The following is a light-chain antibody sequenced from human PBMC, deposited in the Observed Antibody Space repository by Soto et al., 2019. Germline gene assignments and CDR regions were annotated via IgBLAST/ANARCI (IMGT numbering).Light chain of an antibody. CDR2: YPS. Sequence: EIMMTQSPATLSVSPRERVTLSCRARQSVRNNFACYQQNPGQAPSLRIYYPSPRASAIPARFSGSESGTEFTLTISSLLSEEYAHYYCQQDNNWPPLTSDQATRLEIK. J-gene: IGKJ5*01. CDR1: QSVRNN. CDR3: QQDNNWPPLT. V-gene: IGKV3-15*01.